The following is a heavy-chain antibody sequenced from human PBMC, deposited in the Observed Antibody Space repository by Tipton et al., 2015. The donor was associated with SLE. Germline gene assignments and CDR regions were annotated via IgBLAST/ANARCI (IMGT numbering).Heavy chain of an antibody. CDR3: ATLLRGYDSSFDY. Sequence: SLRLSCAASGFTFSTHAMGWVRQAPGKGLEWVSVIYSAGSTHYADFVKGRFTVSRDNSNNVLYLRMNSLRIEDTAVYYCATLLRGYDSSFDYWGQGALVTVSS. J-gene: IGHJ4*02. D-gene: IGHD5-12*01. CDR2: IYSAGST. V-gene: IGHV3-23*03. CDR1: GFTFSTHA.